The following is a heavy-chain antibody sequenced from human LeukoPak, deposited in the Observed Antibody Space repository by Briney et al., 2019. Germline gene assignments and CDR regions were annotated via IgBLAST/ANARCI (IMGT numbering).Heavy chain of an antibody. V-gene: IGHV4-34*01. Sequence: SETLPLTCAVNAGSFTGYYWSWIRQPPGKGLEWIGEIDHTGSISYNPSLRSRVTISVDTFKNQFSLNLRSVTAADRAIYYCARGGYGPGSHSRYCGQGTLVTVSS. CDR2: IDHTGSI. CDR3: ARGGYGPGSHSRY. CDR1: AGSFTGYY. J-gene: IGHJ4*02. D-gene: IGHD3-10*01.